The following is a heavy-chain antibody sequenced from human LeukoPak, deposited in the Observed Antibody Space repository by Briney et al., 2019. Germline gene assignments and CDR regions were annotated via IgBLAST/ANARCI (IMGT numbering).Heavy chain of an antibody. CDR3: ARHGSYHFDY. CDR1: GFTFSSYW. CDR2: IKQDGSEK. Sequence: SGGSLRLPSATSGFTFSSYWMGWVRQAPGKGLEWVANIKQDGSEKYYVDSVKGRFTISRDNAKNSLYLQMNSLRAEDTAVYYCARHGSYHFDYWGQGTLVSVSS. D-gene: IGHD3-10*01. V-gene: IGHV3-7*05. J-gene: IGHJ4*01.